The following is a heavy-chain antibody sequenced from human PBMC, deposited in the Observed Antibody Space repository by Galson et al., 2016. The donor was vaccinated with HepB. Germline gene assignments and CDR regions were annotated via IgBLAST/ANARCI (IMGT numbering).Heavy chain of an antibody. J-gene: IGHJ4*02. CDR3: ARVVGRGVYDGRFDY. V-gene: IGHV6-1*01. CDR2: TYYRSRWIN. D-gene: IGHD5/OR15-5a*01. Sequence: ISGDSVSSNGATWNWIRQSPSRGLEWLGRTYYRSRWINNYAESVKSRITINPDTSKNQFSLQLNSVTPEDTAVYYCARVVGRGVYDGRFDYWGQGILVTVSS. CDR1: GDSVSSNGAT.